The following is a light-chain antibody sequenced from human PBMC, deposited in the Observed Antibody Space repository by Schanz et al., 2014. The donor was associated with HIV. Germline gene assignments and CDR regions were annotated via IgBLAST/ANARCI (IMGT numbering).Light chain of an antibody. J-gene: IGKJ2*01. Sequence: EIVMTQSPATLSVSPGERAALSCRASQSVSSNLAWYQQKPGQAPRLLIYDASTRATGVPARFSGSGSGTDFTLTISSLEPEDFAVYYCQQRSSWPLFTFGQGTKLEIK. CDR1: QSVSSN. CDR2: DAS. V-gene: IGKV3-11*01. CDR3: QQRSSWPLFT.